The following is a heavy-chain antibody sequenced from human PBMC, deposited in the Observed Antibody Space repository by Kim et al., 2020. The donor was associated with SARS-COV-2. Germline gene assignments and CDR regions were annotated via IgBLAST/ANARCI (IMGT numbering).Heavy chain of an antibody. Sequence: SETLSLTCTLSGGSISDYYWTWIRQSPGKGLEWIGYIVYSGRTNYNPSLQSRVSIFIDKSKNQFSLKLTSVTAADTAVYYCARDRVHHPKVDRRKNYYYYCMYVWGPGTSVSVSS. CDR1: GGSISDYY. V-gene: IGHV4-59*01. CDR2: IVYSGRT. J-gene: IGHJ6*02. CDR3: ARDRVHHPKVDRRKNYYYYCMYV. D-gene: IGHD1-26*01.